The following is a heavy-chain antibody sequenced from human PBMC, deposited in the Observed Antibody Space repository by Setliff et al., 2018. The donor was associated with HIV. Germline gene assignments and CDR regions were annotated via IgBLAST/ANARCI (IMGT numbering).Heavy chain of an antibody. CDR1: GYTFTSYA. D-gene: IGHD6-13*01. CDR2: INTNTGNP. Sequence: GASVKVSCKASGYTFTSYAMNWVRQAPGQGLEWMGWINTNTGNPTYAQGRVTLTTDTSTSTAYMELRSLRSDDTAVYYCAKGGSSSWYMFDYWGQGTLVTVSS. V-gene: IGHV1-18*01. CDR3: AKGGSSSWYMFDY. J-gene: IGHJ4*02.